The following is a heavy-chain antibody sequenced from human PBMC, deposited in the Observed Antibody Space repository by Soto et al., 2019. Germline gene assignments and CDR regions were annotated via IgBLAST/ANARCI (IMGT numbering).Heavy chain of an antibody. CDR3: AKGSGSSWYSS. Sequence: EVQLLESGGGLVQPGGSLRLSCAASGFTFSSYGMSWVHQAPGKGLEWVSAISGSGGSTYYADSVKGRFTFSRDNSKNTLYLQMNSLRAEDTAVYYCAKGSGSSWYSSWGQGTLVTVSS. J-gene: IGHJ4*02. CDR1: GFTFSSYG. D-gene: IGHD6-13*01. V-gene: IGHV3-23*01. CDR2: ISGSGGST.